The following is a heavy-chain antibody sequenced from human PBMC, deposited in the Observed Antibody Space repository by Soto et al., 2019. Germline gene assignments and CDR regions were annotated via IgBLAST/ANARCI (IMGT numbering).Heavy chain of an antibody. V-gene: IGHV3-53*02. J-gene: IGHJ4*02. D-gene: IGHD3-3*01. CDR3: ARVHSRFLEWRYYFDY. CDR1: GFTVSSNY. Sequence: EVQLVETGGGLIQPGGSLRLSCAASGFTVSSNYMSWVRRAPGKGLEWVSVIYSGGSTYYADSVKGRFTISRDNSKNTLYLQMNSLRAEDTAVYYCARVHSRFLEWRYYFDYWGQGTLVTVSS. CDR2: IYSGGST.